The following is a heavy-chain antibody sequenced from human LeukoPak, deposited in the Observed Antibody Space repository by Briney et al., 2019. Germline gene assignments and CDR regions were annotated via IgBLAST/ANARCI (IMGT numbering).Heavy chain of an antibody. V-gene: IGHV4-39*01. D-gene: IGHD3-3*01. J-gene: IGHJ5*02. CDR1: GGSINSALYY. CDR3: ARHTIFCSFINCSPFDP. CDR2: VSHDGIT. Sequence: PSETLSLTCTVSGGSINSALYYWAWIRQTPEHQLEWIGSVSHDGITKYSPSLGGRVSLSADTSKNPFFMEVHSVTAADSAIYYCARHTIFCSFINCSPFDPWGQGTLVTVSS.